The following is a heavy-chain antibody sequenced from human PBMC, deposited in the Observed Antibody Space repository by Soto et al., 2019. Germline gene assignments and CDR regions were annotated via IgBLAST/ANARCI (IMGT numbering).Heavy chain of an antibody. CDR3: ASGWSLDLTWYFAL. D-gene: IGHD1-1*01. CDR1: DYSISSGEFY. J-gene: IGHJ2*01. Sequence: QVQLQESGPGLVRPSQTLSLTCTVSDYSISSGEFYWSWIRQPPGKGLEWIGYIYYTGDTYYIPSLRSRVSMSVDPSRNQFSLKLSSVTAADTAVYYCASGWSLDLTWYFALWGRGTLVTVSS. V-gene: IGHV4-30-4*01. CDR2: IYYTGDT.